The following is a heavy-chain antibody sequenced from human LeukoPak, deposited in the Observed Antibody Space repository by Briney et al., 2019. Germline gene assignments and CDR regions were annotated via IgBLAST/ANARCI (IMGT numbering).Heavy chain of an antibody. CDR1: GFTFSSYE. CDR2: ISSSGSTI. J-gene: IGHJ4*02. V-gene: IGHV3-48*03. Sequence: GGSLRLSCAASGFTFSSYEMNWVRQAPGKGLEWVSYISSSGSTIYYADSVKGRFTISRDNAKNSLYLQMNSLGAEDTAVYYCARGFTSGSSNLDYWGQGTLVTVSS. CDR3: ARGFTSGSSNLDY. D-gene: IGHD1-26*01.